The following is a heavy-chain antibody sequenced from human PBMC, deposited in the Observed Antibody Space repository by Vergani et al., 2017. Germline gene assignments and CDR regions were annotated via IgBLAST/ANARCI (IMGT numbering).Heavy chain of an antibody. V-gene: IGHV3-23*01. CDR2: ISGSGGST. CDR3: AKDLDIVVVPAAPFDY. Sequence: EVQLLESGGGLVQPGGSLRLSCAASGFTFSSSAMSWVRQAPGKGLEWVSAISGSGGSTYYADSVKGRFTISRDNSKNTLYLQMNSLRAEDTAVYYCAKDLDIVVVPAAPFDYWGQGTLVTVSS. CDR1: GFTFSSSA. D-gene: IGHD2-2*03. J-gene: IGHJ4*02.